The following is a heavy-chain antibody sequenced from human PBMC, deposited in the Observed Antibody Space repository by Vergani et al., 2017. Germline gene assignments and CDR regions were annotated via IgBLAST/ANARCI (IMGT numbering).Heavy chain of an antibody. CDR1: GGSITSSSYY. V-gene: IGHV4-39*01. Sequence: QLHLQESGPGLVKPSETLSLTCTVPGGSITSSSYYLGWIRQPPGKGLEWIGNIYHSGGAYYNPSLKGRVTISVDTSKNQFSLEVTSVTAADTAIYFCARTESFILRYFHWALWGQGTLVTVSS. CDR3: ARTESFILRYFHWAL. J-gene: IGHJ4*02. CDR2: IYHSGGA. D-gene: IGHD3-9*01.